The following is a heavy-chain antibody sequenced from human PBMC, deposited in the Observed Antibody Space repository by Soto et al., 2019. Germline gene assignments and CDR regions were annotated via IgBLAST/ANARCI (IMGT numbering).Heavy chain of an antibody. Sequence: EVELVESGGGLVEPGRSLRLSCVISGFTFDDYAMHWVRQAPGGGLDWVASISWNSGSIGHGESVKGRFTISRDNAKNTLYLQMNNLKPEDTALYYCVKDKSSMATMTCDYWGQGAVVTVSS. D-gene: IGHD5-12*01. CDR2: ISWNSGSI. CDR1: GFTFDDYA. V-gene: IGHV3-9*01. J-gene: IGHJ4*02. CDR3: VKDKSSMATMTCDY.